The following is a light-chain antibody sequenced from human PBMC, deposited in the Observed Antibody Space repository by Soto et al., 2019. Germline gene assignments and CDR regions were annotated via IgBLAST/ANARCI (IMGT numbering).Light chain of an antibody. J-gene: IGLJ2*01. CDR3: SSYTSSSTLVV. CDR2: YVS. CDR1: SSDVGGYSY. Sequence: QSALTQPASVSGSPGQSITISCTGTSSDVGGYSYVSWYQQHPGKAPKLMIYYVSNRPSGVSNRFSGSKSGNTASLTISGLQAADEADYYCSSYTSSSTLVVFGGGTKLTVL. V-gene: IGLV2-14*03.